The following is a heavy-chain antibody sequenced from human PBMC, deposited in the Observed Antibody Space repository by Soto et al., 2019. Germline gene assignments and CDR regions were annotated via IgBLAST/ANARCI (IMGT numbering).Heavy chain of an antibody. CDR3: ARDSTWNLKYFHH. CDR2: ISSSGSTM. CDR1: GFSFSTYY. D-gene: IGHD1-1*01. J-gene: IGHJ1*01. V-gene: IGHV3-11*01. Sequence: QVQLVESGGGLVKPGGSLRLSCEASGFSFSTYYMTWIRQAPGKGLEWVSYISSSGSTMYYADSVTGLFTISRDNTKNSLYLQMNSLSVEDTAVYYCARDSTWNLKYFHHWGQGTLVTVSS.